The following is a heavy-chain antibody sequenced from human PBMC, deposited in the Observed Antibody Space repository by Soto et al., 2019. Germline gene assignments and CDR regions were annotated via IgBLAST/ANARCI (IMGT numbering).Heavy chain of an antibody. J-gene: IGHJ6*02. CDR1: GYSFTSYW. CDR3: ARRGMEGKERAYYYYGMDV. D-gene: IGHD2-8*01. Sequence: GESLKISCKGSGYSFTSYWISWVRQMPGKGLEWMGRIDPSDSYTNYSPSFQGHVTISADKSISTAYLQWSSLKASDTAMYYCARRGMEGKERAYYYYGMDVWGQGTTVTSP. CDR2: IDPSDSYT. V-gene: IGHV5-10-1*01.